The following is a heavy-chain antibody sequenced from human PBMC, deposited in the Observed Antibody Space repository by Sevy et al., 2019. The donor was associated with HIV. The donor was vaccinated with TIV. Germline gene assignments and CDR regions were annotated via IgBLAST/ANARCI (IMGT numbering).Heavy chain of an antibody. J-gene: IGHJ4*02. Sequence: SETLSLTCTVSGGSITSLYWNWIRQPPGKGLEWIANIYYNGHINYNPSLKSRVTLSLDTSKNQFSLRLSSVTAADTAMYSCAGENGWGRGYSWGQGTLVTVSS. CDR3: AGENGWGRGYS. CDR1: GGSITSLY. V-gene: IGHV4-59*08. CDR2: IYYNGHI. D-gene: IGHD1-26*01.